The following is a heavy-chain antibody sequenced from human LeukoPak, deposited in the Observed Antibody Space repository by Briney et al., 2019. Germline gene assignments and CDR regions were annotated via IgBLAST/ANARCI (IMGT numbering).Heavy chain of an antibody. J-gene: IGHJ4*02. Sequence: SETLSLTCTVSAGSISSYYWSWIRQPPGKGLEWIGYIYYSGSTNYNPSLKSRVTISVLTSKNQFSLKLSSVTAADTVVYYCATLGQARGYSYGPVDYWGQGSLVTVSS. V-gene: IGHV4-59*08. CDR2: IYYSGST. CDR3: ATLGQARGYSYGPVDY. CDR1: AGSISSYY. D-gene: IGHD5-18*01.